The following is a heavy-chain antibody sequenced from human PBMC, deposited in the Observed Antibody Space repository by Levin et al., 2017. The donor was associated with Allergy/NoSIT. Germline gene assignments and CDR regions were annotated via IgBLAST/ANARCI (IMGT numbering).Heavy chain of an antibody. CDR3: ARAITMVRGVIISSWYFDL. V-gene: IGHV4-31*03. Sequence: SETLSLTCTVSGGSISSGGYYWSWIRQHPGKGLEWIGYIYYSGSTYYNPSLKSRVTISVDTSKNQFSLKLSSVTAADTAVYYCARAITMVRGVIISSWYFDLWGRGTLVTVSS. J-gene: IGHJ2*01. D-gene: IGHD3-10*01. CDR1: GGSISSGGYY. CDR2: IYYSGST.